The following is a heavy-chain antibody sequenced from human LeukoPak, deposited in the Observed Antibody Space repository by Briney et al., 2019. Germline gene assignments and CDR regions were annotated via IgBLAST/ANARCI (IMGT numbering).Heavy chain of an antibody. CDR3: ARDRSGWCYFDH. V-gene: IGHV3-48*03. D-gene: IGHD6-19*01. CDR1: GFSVSSYG. J-gene: IGHJ4*02. CDR2: ISTSGTSM. Sequence: GGSLRLSCAASGFSVSSYGFNWVCQAPGRGLEWVSYISTSGTSMYYADSVRGRFTVSRDNAKNSLYLQMNNLRAEDTAVYYCARDRSGWCYFDHWGQGTLVTVSS.